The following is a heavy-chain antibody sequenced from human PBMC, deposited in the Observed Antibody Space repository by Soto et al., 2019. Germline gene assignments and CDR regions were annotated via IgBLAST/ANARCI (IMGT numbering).Heavy chain of an antibody. CDR3: VRDSGGGGYGLVHFNY. D-gene: IGHD5-12*01. CDR1: GFTFSSYE. Sequence: EVQLVESGGGLGQPGGSLRLSCAASGFTFSSYEMDWVRQAPGKGLEWLSFISGSGGTIYYADSVKGRFTISRDNAKNSDYLQMNRLRAEDRAVYYCVRDSGGGGYGLVHFNYWGQGTLVTVSS. J-gene: IGHJ4*02. V-gene: IGHV3-48*03. CDR2: ISGSGGTI.